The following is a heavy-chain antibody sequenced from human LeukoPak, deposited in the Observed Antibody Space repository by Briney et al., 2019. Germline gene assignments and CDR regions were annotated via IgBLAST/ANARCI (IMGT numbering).Heavy chain of an antibody. J-gene: IGHJ4*02. V-gene: IGHV4-39*07. D-gene: IGHD3-22*01. CDR1: GGSISSSSYY. CDR3: ARARGHGSSGYYFFDY. Sequence: SETLSLTCTVSGGSISSSSYYWGWIRQPPGKGLEWIGSIYYSGSTYYNPSLKSRVTISVDTSKNQFSLKLSSVTAADTAVYYCARARGHGSSGYYFFDYWGQGTLVTVSS. CDR2: IYYSGST.